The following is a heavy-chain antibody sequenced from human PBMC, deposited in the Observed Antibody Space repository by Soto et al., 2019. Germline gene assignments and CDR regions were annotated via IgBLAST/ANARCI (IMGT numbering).Heavy chain of an antibody. D-gene: IGHD3-9*01. CDR1: GGSISSSSYY. CDR2: IYYSGST. J-gene: IGHJ4*02. Sequence: QLQLQESGPGLVKPSETLSLTCTVSGGSISSSSYYWGWIRQPPGKGLEWIGSIYYSGSTYYNPSLKSRVTISVDKSKNQFSPKLSSVTAADTAVYYCARLEGLATISYYFDYWGQGTLVTVSS. CDR3: ARLEGLATISYYFDY. V-gene: IGHV4-39*01.